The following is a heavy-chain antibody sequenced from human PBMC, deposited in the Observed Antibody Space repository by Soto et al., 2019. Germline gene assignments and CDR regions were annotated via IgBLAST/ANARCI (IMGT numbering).Heavy chain of an antibody. D-gene: IGHD2-8*01. Sequence: EVQLVESGGGLVQPGGSLRLSCAASGFTFSSYWMHWVRQAPGKGLEWVSSISSSSSYIYYADSVKGRFTISRDNAKNSLYLQMNSLRAEDTAVYYCARDGDCTNGVCPLFRIWGQGTMVTVSS. CDR3: ARDGDCTNGVCPLFRI. J-gene: IGHJ3*02. V-gene: IGHV3-21*01. CDR1: GFTFSSYW. CDR2: ISSSSSYI.